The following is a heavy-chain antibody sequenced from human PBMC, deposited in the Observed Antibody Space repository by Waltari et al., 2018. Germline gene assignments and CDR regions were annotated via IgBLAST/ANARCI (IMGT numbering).Heavy chain of an antibody. V-gene: IGHV4-38-2*02. CDR3: ARDIGCSGGSCFLDAFDI. Sequence: QVQLQESGPGLVKPSETLSLTCAVSGYSISSGSSWGWIRQPPGKGLEWIGSIYQSGSTYYNPSLKSRVTISVDTSKNQFSLKLSSVTAADTAVYYCARDIGCSGGSCFLDAFDIWGPGTMVTVSS. J-gene: IGHJ3*02. D-gene: IGHD2-15*01. CDR2: IYQSGST. CDR1: GYSISSGSS.